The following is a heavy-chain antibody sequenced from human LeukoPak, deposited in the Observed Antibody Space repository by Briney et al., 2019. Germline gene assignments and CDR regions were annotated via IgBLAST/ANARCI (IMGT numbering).Heavy chain of an antibody. CDR1: GFTFSGSA. CDR3: TRPICGGDCYDY. Sequence: SGGSLRLSCAASGFTFSGSAMHWVRQASGKGLEWVGRIRSKADSYATAYAASGKGRFTISRDDSKNTAYLQMNSLKTEDTAVYYCTRPICGGDCYDYWGQGTLVTVAS. J-gene: IGHJ4*02. CDR2: IRSKADSYAT. D-gene: IGHD2-21*01. V-gene: IGHV3-73*01.